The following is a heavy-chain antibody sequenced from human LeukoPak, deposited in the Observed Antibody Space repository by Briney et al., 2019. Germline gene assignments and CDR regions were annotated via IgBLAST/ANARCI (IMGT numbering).Heavy chain of an antibody. D-gene: IGHD3-22*01. Sequence: ASVKVSCKASGGTFSSYAISWVRQAPRQGLEWMGRIIPIFGTANYAQKFQGRVTITTDESTSTAYMELSSLRSEDTAVYYCARAIAYYDSSGYLRFWGFDYWGQGTLVTVSS. CDR1: GGTFSSYA. J-gene: IGHJ4*02. CDR3: ARAIAYYDSSGYLRFWGFDY. V-gene: IGHV1-69*05. CDR2: IIPIFGTA.